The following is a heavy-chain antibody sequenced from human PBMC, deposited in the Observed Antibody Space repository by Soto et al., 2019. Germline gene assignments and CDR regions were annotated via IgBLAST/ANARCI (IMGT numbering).Heavy chain of an antibody. J-gene: IGHJ5*02. CDR2: IYTSGST. CDR3: ARCSLVVVPAPGFDP. V-gene: IGHV4-4*07. Sequence: PSETLSLTCTVSGGSISSYYWSWIRQPAGKGLEWIGRIYTSGSTNYNPSLKSRVTISVDTSKNQFSLKLSSVSAADTALYYCARCSLVVVPAPGFDPWGRGTLVTVSS. D-gene: IGHD2-2*01. CDR1: GGSISSYY.